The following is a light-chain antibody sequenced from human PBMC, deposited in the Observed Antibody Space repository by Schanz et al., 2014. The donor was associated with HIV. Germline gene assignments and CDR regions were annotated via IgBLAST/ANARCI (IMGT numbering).Light chain of an antibody. CDR3: QQFNNWPFT. CDR2: SAS. Sequence: TVMTQSPATLSVSPGERATLSCTASQSVSNNLAWYQQKLGQAPRLLIHSASTRVTGIPARFSGSGSGTEFTLTISGLQSEDFAVYYCQQFNNWPFTFGQGTRLEIK. J-gene: IGKJ2*01. CDR1: QSVSNN. V-gene: IGKV3-15*01.